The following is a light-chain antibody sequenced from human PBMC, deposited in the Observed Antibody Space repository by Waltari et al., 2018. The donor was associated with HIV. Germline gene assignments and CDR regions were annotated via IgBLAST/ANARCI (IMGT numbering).Light chain of an antibody. CDR2: DAT. V-gene: IGKV1-39*01. Sequence: DIKMTQSPSSLSAYMGNRITINCRASQAIKTYLKWYAQRPGEAPKLLIFDATRLHTGVTNRFSGTGSGTHFTLTISSLQPEDSGTYYCQQSFSTPWTFG. CDR3: QQSFSTPWT. CDR1: QAIKTY. J-gene: IGKJ1*01.